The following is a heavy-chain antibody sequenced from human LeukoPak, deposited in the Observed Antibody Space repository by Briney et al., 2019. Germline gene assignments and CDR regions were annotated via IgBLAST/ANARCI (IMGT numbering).Heavy chain of an antibody. J-gene: IGHJ4*02. V-gene: IGHV4-31*03. Sequence: SETLSLTCTVSGGSITSGYYWSWIRQHPGEGLEWIGYIYYSGSTYYSPSLQSRTTISLDTSKKQLSLRLSSVTAADTAVYYCARAVTSHYFDHWGQGTLVTVSS. CDR2: IYYSGST. CDR3: ARAVTSHYFDH. D-gene: IGHD2-21*02. CDR1: GGSITSGYY.